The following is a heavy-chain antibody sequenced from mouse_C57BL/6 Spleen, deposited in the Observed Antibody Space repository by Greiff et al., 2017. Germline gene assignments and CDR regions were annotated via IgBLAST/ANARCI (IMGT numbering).Heavy chain of an antibody. J-gene: IGHJ4*01. CDR3: APLYGNYQYAMDY. D-gene: IGHD2-1*01. CDR2: IYPGDGDP. Sequence: QVQLQQSGPELVKPGASVKISCKASGYAFSSSWMNWVKQRPGKGLEWIGRIYPGDGDPNYNGKFKGKATLTADKSSSTAYMHLSSLTSADSAVYFCAPLYGNYQYAMDYWGQGTSVTVSS. CDR1: GYAFSSSW. V-gene: IGHV1-82*01.